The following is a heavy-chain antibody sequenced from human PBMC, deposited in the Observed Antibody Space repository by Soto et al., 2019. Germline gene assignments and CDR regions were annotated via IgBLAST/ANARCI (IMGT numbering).Heavy chain of an antibody. CDR2: IYYSGST. CDR3: ARDQYYYDSSGHGAFDI. CDR1: GGSISSYY. V-gene: IGHV4-59*01. Sequence: PSETLSLTCTVSGGSISSYYWSWIRQPPGKGLEWIGYIYYSGSTNYNPSLKSRVTISVDTSKNQFSLKLSSVTAADTAVYYCARDQYYYDSSGHGAFDIWGQGTMVTVSS. J-gene: IGHJ3*02. D-gene: IGHD3-22*01.